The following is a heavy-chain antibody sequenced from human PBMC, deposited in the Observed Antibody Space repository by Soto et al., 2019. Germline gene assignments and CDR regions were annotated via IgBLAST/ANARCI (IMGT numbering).Heavy chain of an antibody. CDR1: GGTFSSYA. J-gene: IGHJ5*02. CDR2: IVPIFGVA. D-gene: IGHD1-1*01. V-gene: IGHV1-69*01. Sequence: QVQLVQSGAEVKKPGSSVKVSCKESGGTFSSYAIAWVRQAPGQGLEWMGGIVPIFGVANYAHKFQGRVAITADEATNPAYMELSSLRSDDTAVYYCAKAAQTRYNWNDLGNRFDPWGQGTLVTVSS. CDR3: AKAAQTRYNWNDLGNRFDP.